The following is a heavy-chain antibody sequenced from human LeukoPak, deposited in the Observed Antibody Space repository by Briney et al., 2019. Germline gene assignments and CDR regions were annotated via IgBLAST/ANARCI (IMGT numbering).Heavy chain of an antibody. CDR1: GFTFSSYS. CDR3: ARGGTTGTTCDN. Sequence: GGSLRLSCAASGFTFSSYSMNWVRQAPGKGLEWVSSITSSSSYIYYADSVKGRFTISRDNAKNSLYLQMNSLRAEDTAVYYCARGGTTGTTCDNWGQGTLVTVSS. J-gene: IGHJ4*02. V-gene: IGHV3-21*01. D-gene: IGHD1-1*01. CDR2: ITSSSSYI.